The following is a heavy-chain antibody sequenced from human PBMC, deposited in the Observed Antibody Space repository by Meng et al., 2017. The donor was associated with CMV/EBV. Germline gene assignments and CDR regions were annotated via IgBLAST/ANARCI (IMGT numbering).Heavy chain of an antibody. CDR3: VRDHNWGLDY. J-gene: IGHJ4*02. V-gene: IGHV1-2*02. D-gene: IGHD1-1*01. Sequence: QLQLGHPGAKARSPGASVKIACRTSVSGSCDHEMHWARQASGQGLEWMGWIYANTGGTHYAQKFQDRVTMTRDTSISTVYMELSSVNSDDTAVYYCVRDHNWGLDYWGQGTLVTVSS. CDR2: IYANTGGT. CDR1: VSGSCDHE.